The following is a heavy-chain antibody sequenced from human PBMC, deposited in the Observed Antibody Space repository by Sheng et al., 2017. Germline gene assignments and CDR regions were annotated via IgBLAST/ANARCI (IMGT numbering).Heavy chain of an antibody. CDR2: IIPILGIA. Sequence: QVQLVQSGAEVKKPGSSVKVSCKASGGTFSSYTISWVRQAPGQGLEWMGRIIPILGIANYAQKFQGRVTITADKSTSTAYMELSSLRSEDTAVYYCAWRRFPGPTRGDYDWFDPWGQGTLVTVSS. D-gene: IGHD4-17*01. CDR1: GGTFSSYT. J-gene: IGHJ5*02. V-gene: IGHV1-69*02. CDR3: AWRRFPGPTRGDYDWFDP.